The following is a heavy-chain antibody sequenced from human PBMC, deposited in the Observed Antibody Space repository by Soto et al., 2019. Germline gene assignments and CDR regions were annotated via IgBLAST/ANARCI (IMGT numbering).Heavy chain of an antibody. CDR1: GFTFSSYG. CDR2: ISYDGSNK. D-gene: IGHD6-19*01. V-gene: IGHV3-30*18. Sequence: GGSLRLSCAASGFTFSSYGMHWVRQAPGKGLEWVAVISYDGSNKYYADSVKGRFTISRDNSKNTLYLQMNSLRAEDTAVYYWAKDWQWLVPGGYYFDYWGQGTLVTVSS. CDR3: AKDWQWLVPGGYYFDY. J-gene: IGHJ4*02.